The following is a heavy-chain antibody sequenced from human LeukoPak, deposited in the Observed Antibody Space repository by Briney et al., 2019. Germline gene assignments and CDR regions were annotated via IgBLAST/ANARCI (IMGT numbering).Heavy chain of an antibody. V-gene: IGHV3-13*01. CDR1: GFTFSSYD. J-gene: IGHJ4*02. D-gene: IGHD2-21*02. CDR2: ISAAGDT. Sequence: GGSLRLSCAASGFTFSSYDMHWVRQATGEGLEWVSAISAAGDTYYLDSVKGRFTISRENAKNSLYLQTNSLRAGDTAVYYCVALGDRIYWGQGTLVTVSS. CDR3: VALGDRIY.